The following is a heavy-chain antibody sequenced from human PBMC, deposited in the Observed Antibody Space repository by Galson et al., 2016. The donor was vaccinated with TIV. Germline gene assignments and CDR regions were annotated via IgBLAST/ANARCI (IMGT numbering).Heavy chain of an antibody. J-gene: IGHJ6*02. CDR1: GYTFINYG. V-gene: IGHV1-18*01. CDR3: ARDHPPNEGAVAGYYPFNYYALDL. D-gene: IGHD6-19*01. Sequence: QSGAEVTKPGASVKVSCKASGYTFINYGVGWVRQAPGQGLEWMGWISAYNGNTRYAQKLQARVTMTTDTSTNTAYMELRSLRSDDTAVYYCARDHPPNEGAVAGYYPFNYYALDLWGQGTTVTVSS. CDR2: ISAYNGNT.